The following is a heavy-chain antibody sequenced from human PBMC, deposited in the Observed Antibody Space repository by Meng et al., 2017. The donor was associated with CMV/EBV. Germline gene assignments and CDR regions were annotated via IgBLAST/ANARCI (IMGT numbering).Heavy chain of an antibody. V-gene: IGHV4-34*01. CDR3: ARGGGGEWELLHYFDY. CDR2: INHSGST. Sequence: QVRLQHGAAGLLMPSETLSLTCAVYGGSFSGDYWSWIRQPPGKGLEWIGEINHSGSTNYNPSLKSRVTISVDTSKNQFSLKLSSVTAADTAVYYCARGGGGEWELLHYFDYWGQGTLVTVSS. D-gene: IGHD1-26*01. J-gene: IGHJ4*01. CDR1: GGSFSGDY.